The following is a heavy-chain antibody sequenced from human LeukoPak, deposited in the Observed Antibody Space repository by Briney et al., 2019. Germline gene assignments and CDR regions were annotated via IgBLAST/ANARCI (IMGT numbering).Heavy chain of an antibody. Sequence: ASVKVSCKASGFAFNKYGFSWVRQAPGQGPEWLGWISAYDGRTNYAQNLQGRLTLTTDTSTTTAYMELRSLTSDDTAVYYCARHTRPGYSGYENAFDIWGQGNMVTVSS. J-gene: IGHJ3*02. V-gene: IGHV1-18*01. D-gene: IGHD5-12*01. CDR3: ARHTRPGYSGYENAFDI. CDR1: GFAFNKYG. CDR2: ISAYDGRT.